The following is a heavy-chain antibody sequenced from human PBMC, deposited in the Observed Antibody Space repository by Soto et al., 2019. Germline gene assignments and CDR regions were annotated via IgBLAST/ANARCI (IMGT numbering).Heavy chain of an antibody. V-gene: IGHV3-30-3*01. J-gene: IGHJ4*02. CDR2: ISYDDGDNK. Sequence: QVQLVESGGGVVPPGRSLRLSCAASGFTFSSFTMHWVRQAPGKGLEWVAVISYDDGDNKYYADSVQGRFTISRDNSKNTLYLQINSLRPEDTAVYYCARTTVVSGTPDFDYWGQGTLVTVSS. CDR1: GFTFSSFT. CDR3: ARTTVVSGTPDFDY. D-gene: IGHD4-4*01.